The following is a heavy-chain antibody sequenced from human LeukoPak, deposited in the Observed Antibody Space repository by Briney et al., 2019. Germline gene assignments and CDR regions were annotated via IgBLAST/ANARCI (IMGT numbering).Heavy chain of an antibody. CDR1: GGTFSSYS. CDR2: IISIFGTA. Sequence: SVTLSCKASGGTFSSYSISWVRQAPGPGLEWMGGIISIFGTANYAQKWQGRVTITTDESTSTAYMELSSLRSEDTAVYYCARTERDNYYYFYFMDVWGKGTTVTVSS. V-gene: IGHV1-69*05. D-gene: IGHD1-1*01. CDR3: ARTERDNYYYFYFMDV. J-gene: IGHJ6*03.